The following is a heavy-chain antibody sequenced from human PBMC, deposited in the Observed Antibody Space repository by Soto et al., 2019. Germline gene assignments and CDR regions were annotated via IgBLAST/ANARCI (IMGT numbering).Heavy chain of an antibody. Sequence: QVQLQESGPGLVKPSETLSLTCTVSAGSVSGYHWSWIRQPPGKPLEWIGYVRYPGSTKYNPSLTQRVTSSVDASKNLFSLSLISLTAVDTAVYYRARLHSDYRNVHDYWGQGTLVTVSS. J-gene: IGHJ4*02. CDR3: ARLHSDYRNVHDY. D-gene: IGHD4-4*01. CDR2: VRYPGST. CDR1: AGSVSGYH. V-gene: IGHV4-59*08.